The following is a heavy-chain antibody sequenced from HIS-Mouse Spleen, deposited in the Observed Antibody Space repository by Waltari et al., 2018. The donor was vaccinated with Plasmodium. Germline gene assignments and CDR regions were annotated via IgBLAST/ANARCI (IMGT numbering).Heavy chain of an antibody. CDR3: ARRGGSYYYFDY. D-gene: IGHD1-26*01. CDR2: IYYSGST. CDR1: GGSISSSSYY. J-gene: IGHJ4*02. Sequence: QLQLQESGPGLVKPSETLSLTCTVSGGSISSSSYYWGWIRQPPGKGREWMGSIYYSGSTYYNPSLKSRGTISVDTSKNQFSLKLSSVTAADTAVYYCARRGGSYYYFDYWGQGTLVTVSS. V-gene: IGHV4-39*01.